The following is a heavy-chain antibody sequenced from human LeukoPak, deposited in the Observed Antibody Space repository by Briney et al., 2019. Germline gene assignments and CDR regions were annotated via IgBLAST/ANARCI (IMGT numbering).Heavy chain of an antibody. CDR1: GFTFSSYG. V-gene: IGHV3-33*06. J-gene: IGHJ3*02. CDR2: IWYDGSNK. D-gene: IGHD3-10*01. Sequence: GRSLRLSCAASGFTFSSYGMHWVRQAPGKGLEWVAVIWYDGSNKYYADSVKGRFTISRDNSKNTLYLQMNSLRAEDTAFYYCAKVSYYYASGRGAFDIWGQGTMVTVSS. CDR3: AKVSYYYASGRGAFDI.